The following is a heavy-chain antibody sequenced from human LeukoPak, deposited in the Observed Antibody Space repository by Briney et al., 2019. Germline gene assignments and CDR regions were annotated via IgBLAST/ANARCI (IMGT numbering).Heavy chain of an antibody. D-gene: IGHD1-1*01. CDR2: INLIFDTP. Sequence: GASVKVSCKASGGSFSAYTFSWVRQAPGQGPEWMGKINLIFDTPNYAQKFQGRVTITADKSTSTAYMELRNLRSEDTAVYFCARDVGAVEPSFFQYWGQGTLVTVSS. J-gene: IGHJ4*02. CDR3: ARDVGAVEPSFFQY. V-gene: IGHV1-69*08. CDR1: GGSFSAYT.